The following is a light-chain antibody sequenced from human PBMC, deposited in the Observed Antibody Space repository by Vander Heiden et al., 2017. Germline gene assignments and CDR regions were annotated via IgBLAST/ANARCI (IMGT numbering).Light chain of an antibody. Sequence: SYVLTQPPSVSVAPGQTARITWWGNNIGSKSVHWYQQNPAQAPVLFVYDDSDRHSGIPERFSGSNSGNTATLTISRVEAGEEADYYCQVWDSSSDHYVFGTGTKVTVL. CDR1: NIGSKS. CDR3: QVWDSSSDHYV. J-gene: IGLJ1*01. CDR2: DDS. V-gene: IGLV3-21*02.